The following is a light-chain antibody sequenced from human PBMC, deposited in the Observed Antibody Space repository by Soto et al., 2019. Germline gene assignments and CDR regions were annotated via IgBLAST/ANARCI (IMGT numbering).Light chain of an antibody. J-gene: IGLJ1*01. CDR2: DVT. CDR3: SSYTSSDTLV. Sequence: QSALTQPASVSVSPGQSIAISCTGTSGDVGVYTYVSWYQQHPGRAPKLIIYDVTNRPSGVSGRFSGSKSGNTAALTISGLQAEDEADYYCSSYTSSDTLVFGTGTKVTVL. CDR1: SGDVGVYTY. V-gene: IGLV2-14*01.